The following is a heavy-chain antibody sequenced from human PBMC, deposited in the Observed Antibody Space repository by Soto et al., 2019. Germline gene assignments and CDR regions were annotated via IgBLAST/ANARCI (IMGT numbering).Heavy chain of an antibody. D-gene: IGHD3-16*01. V-gene: IGHV3-11*01. J-gene: IGHJ6*03. CDR2: ISSNGSTT. CDR1: GFTFSDSY. Sequence: GGSLRLSCAASGFTFSDSYMSWIRQAPGKGLEWVSYISSNGSTTYYADSVKDRFTISRDNAKNSLYLQMNSLRAEDTAVYYCARVGYYDYIWGTSYYYYMDVWGKGTTVTVSS. CDR3: ARVGYYDYIWGTSYYYYMDV.